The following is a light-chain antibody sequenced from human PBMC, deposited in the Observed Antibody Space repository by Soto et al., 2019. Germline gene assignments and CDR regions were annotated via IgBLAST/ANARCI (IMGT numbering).Light chain of an antibody. J-gene: IGLJ1*01. CDR2: EVS. V-gene: IGLV2-14*01. CDR3: SSYTSGSTYV. Sequence: QSALTQPASVSGSPGQSITISCTGTSSDVGGYGYVSWYQQHPGKVPKLMIYEVSNRPSGVSNRFSGSKSGNTASLTISGLQAEDEADYYCSSYTSGSTYVFGTGTKLTVL. CDR1: SSDVGGYGY.